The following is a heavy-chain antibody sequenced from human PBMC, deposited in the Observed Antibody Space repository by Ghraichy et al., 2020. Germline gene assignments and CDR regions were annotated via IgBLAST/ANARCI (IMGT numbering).Heavy chain of an antibody. J-gene: IGHJ4*02. CDR3: ARRAFIRLWLDYGGNSYFDY. V-gene: IGHV4-34*01. Sequence: SETLSLTCAVYGGSFSGYYWSWIRQPPGKGLEWIGEINHSGSTNYNPSLKSRVTISVDTSKNQFSLKLSSVTAADTAVYYCARRAFIRLWLDYGGNSYFDYWGQGTLVTVSS. D-gene: IGHD4-23*01. CDR2: INHSGST. CDR1: GGSFSGYY.